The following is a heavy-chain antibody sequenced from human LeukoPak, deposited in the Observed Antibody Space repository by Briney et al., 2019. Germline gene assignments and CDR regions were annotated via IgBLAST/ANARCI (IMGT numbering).Heavy chain of an antibody. V-gene: IGHV3-30*18. J-gene: IGHJ4*02. CDR2: ISYDGSNK. CDR1: GFTFSSYG. D-gene: IGHD3-10*01. CDR3: AKEFMVRGVPATGY. Sequence: GGSLRLSCAASGFTFSSYGMHWVRQAPGKGLEWVAVISYDGSNKYYADSVKGRFTISRDNSKNTLYLQMNSPRAEDTAVYYCAKEFMVRGVPATGYWGQGTLVTVSS.